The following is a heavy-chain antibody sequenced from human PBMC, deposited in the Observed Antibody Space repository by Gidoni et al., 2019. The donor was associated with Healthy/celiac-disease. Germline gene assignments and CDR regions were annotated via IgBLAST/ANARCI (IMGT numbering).Heavy chain of an antibody. CDR2: IYHSGST. V-gene: IGHV4-38-2*01. CDR1: GYSISSGYY. CDR3: ANTGYSSGWYDY. Sequence: QVQLQESGPGLVKPSETLSLTCAVSGYSISSGYYWGWIRQPPGKGLEWIGSIYHSGSTYYNPSLKSRVTISVDTSKNQFSLKLSSVTAADTAVYYCANTGYSSGWYDYWGQGTLVTVSS. J-gene: IGHJ4*02. D-gene: IGHD6-19*01.